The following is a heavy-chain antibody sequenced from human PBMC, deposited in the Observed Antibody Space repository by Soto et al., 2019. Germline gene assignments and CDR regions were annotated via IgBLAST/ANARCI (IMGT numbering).Heavy chain of an antibody. D-gene: IGHD5-18*01. J-gene: IGHJ6*02. Sequence: SGHAGEPTQTLTLTCTFSGYSLSTSGVGVGWIRQPPGKALEWLALIYWDDDKRYSPSLKSRLTITKDTSKNQVVLTMTNMDPVDTATYYCAHRSDTAMEYYYYYGMDVWGQGTTVTVSS. CDR1: GYSLSTSGVG. V-gene: IGHV2-5*02. CDR2: IYWDDDK. CDR3: AHRSDTAMEYYYYYGMDV.